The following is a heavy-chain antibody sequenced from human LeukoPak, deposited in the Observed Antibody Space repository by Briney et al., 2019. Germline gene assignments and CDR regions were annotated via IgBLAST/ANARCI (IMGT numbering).Heavy chain of an antibody. D-gene: IGHD6-19*01. Sequence: ASVKVSCKASGYTFTGYYMHWVRQAPGQGLEWMGWMNPNSGNTGYAQKFQGRVTMTRNTSISTAYMELSSLRSEDTAVYYCARGRSEQWLVYWGQGTLVTVSS. CDR1: GYTFTGYY. CDR2: MNPNSGNT. CDR3: ARGRSEQWLVY. J-gene: IGHJ4*02. V-gene: IGHV1-8*02.